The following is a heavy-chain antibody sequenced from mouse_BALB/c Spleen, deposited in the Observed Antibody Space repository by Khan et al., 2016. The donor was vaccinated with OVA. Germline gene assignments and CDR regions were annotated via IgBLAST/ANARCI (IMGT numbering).Heavy chain of an antibody. D-gene: IGHD4-1*01. J-gene: IGHJ3*01. CDR2: ISTYNGNT. Sequence: QVRLQQSGPEVVRPGVSVKISCKGSGYTFTDYAMHWVKQRYAKSLEWIGVISTYNGNTNYNQKFKSKATMTVDKSSSTAYMELARLKYEDSAIYFYESLTHYWVQGTLVTVSA. CDR1: GYTFTDYA. CDR3: ESLTHY. V-gene: IGHV1S137*01.